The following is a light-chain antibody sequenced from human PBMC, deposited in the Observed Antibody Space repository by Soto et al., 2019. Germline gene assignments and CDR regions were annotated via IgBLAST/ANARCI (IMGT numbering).Light chain of an antibody. CDR3: QQGNTWPWT. Sequence: EIVLTQSPATLSLSPGERATLSCRASQSVGSSLAWYQQKLGQAPRLLLYAASDRATGIPGRFSGSGSGTDFTLIISSLEPEDFAFYYCQQGNTWPWTFGQGTKVDIK. CDR2: AAS. J-gene: IGKJ1*01. CDR1: QSVGSS. V-gene: IGKV3-11*01.